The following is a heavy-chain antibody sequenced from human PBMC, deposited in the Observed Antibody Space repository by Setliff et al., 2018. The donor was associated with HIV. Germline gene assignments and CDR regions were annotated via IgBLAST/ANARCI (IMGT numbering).Heavy chain of an antibody. J-gene: IGHJ6*02. V-gene: IGHV4-34*01. CDR3: ARGRSCESDWCWLYYNYYYGMDV. CDR2: ITDDGTA. Sequence: PSETLSLTCTVSGVSISSHYWSWIRQSPGKGLEWIGEITDDGTATYTSSLKSRVTISLDTSKKQLSLKVTSVTAADTATYYCARGRSCESDWCWLYYNYYYGMDVWAQGTAVTVSS. D-gene: IGHD2-8*01. CDR1: GVSISSHY.